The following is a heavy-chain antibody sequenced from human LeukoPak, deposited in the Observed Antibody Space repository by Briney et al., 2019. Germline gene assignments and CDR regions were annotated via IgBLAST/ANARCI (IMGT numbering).Heavy chain of an antibody. CDR2: IIPIFGTA. CDR1: GGTFSSYA. CDR3: ARYSSSYTAKFDY. Sequence: SSVKVSCKASGGTFSSYAISWVRQAPGQGLEWMGRIIPIFGTASYAQKFQGRVTMTRDTSTSTVYMELSSLRSEDTAVYYCARYSSSYTAKFDYWGQGTLVTVSS. V-gene: IGHV1-69*05. D-gene: IGHD6-6*01. J-gene: IGHJ4*02.